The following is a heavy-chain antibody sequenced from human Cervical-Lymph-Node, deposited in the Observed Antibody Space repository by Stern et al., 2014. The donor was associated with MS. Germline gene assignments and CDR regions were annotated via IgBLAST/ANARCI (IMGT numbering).Heavy chain of an antibody. J-gene: IGHJ5*02. CDR2: ISRPVGAA. CDR1: GD. V-gene: IGHV1-69*06. D-gene: IGHD3-10*01. Sequence: VQLEESGADVKKPGSSVRVSCKASGDISWLRQAPGHRHAYMGGISRPVGAAPYKQRFQGRISITADKSTNQTCMELGSLRSVDTAIYYCATGAGDNWFDPWGQGTLVSVSS. CDR3: ATGAGDNWFDP.